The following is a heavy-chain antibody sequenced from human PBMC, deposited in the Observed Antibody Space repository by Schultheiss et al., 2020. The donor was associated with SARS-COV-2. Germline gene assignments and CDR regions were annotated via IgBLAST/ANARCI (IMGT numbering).Heavy chain of an antibody. D-gene: IGHD1-1*01. V-gene: IGHV3-49*04. J-gene: IGHJ4*02. CDR3: TRDPNDLAYFSPSLQEGYYFDY. CDR1: GFTFSSCA. CDR2: IRSIAYGATT. Sequence: SCAASGFTFSSCAMNWVRQAPGKGLEWVGFIRSIAYGATTEYAASVKGRFTISRDDSKSIAFLHMNSLKTEDTAVYYSTRDPNDLAYFSPSLQEGYYFDYWGQGTLVTVSS.